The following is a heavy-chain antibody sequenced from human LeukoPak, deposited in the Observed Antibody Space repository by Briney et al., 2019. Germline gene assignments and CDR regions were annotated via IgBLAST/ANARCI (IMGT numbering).Heavy chain of an antibody. CDR1: GVSFSDYY. CDR3: ARGRSNYYGMDV. D-gene: IGHD1-26*01. CDR2: IYYTGST. J-gene: IGHJ6*02. Sequence: SETLSLTCSVSGVSFSDYYWSWVRQPPGKGLEWIGYIYYTGSTSYNPSLKSRVTISVDTSKNLFSLKVSSVTAADTAVYYCARGRSNYYGMDVWGQGTTVTVSS. V-gene: IGHV4-59*01.